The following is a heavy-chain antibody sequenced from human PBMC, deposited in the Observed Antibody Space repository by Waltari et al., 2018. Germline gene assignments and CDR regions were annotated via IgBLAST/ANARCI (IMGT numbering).Heavy chain of an antibody. V-gene: IGHV4-59*01. CDR2: IYYSGST. D-gene: IGHD3-3*01. J-gene: IGHJ6*02. CDR1: GGSISSYY. Sequence: QVQLQESGPGLVKPSETLSLTCTVSGGSISSYYWSWIRPPPGQGLEWIGYIYYSGSTNYNPSLKSRVTISVDTSKNQFSLKLSSVTAADTAVYYCARDGSGNYDFWSGYYTHYYYGMDVWGQGTTVTVSS. CDR3: ARDGSGNYDFWSGYYTHYYYGMDV.